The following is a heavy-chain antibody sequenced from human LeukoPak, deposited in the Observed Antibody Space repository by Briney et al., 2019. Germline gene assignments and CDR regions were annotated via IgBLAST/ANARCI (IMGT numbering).Heavy chain of an antibody. CDR3: ARRSGTYHAFDI. J-gene: IGHJ3*02. CDR1: GDSIGAYF. D-gene: IGHD1-26*01. Sequence: SETLSLTCTVSGDSIGAYFWHWIREPPGKGLEWIGSFYYTGSTFYSPSLKSRVTISVDTSKNQFSLKLSSVTAADTAVYYCARRSGTYHAFDIWGQGTMVTVPS. V-gene: IGHV4-39*01. CDR2: FYYTGST.